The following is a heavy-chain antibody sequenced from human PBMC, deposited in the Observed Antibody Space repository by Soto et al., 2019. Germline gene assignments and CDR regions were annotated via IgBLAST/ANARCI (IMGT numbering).Heavy chain of an antibody. D-gene: IGHD1-26*01. CDR1: GGSISSSAYY. J-gene: IGHJ4*02. CDR2: IYYSGRT. V-gene: IGHV4-39*01. Sequence: QLQLQESGPGLVKPSETLSLTCTVSGGSISSSAYYWGWIRQPPGKGLEWIGSIYYSGRTYYNPSLKSRVTISVDTSKNQFSLKLSSVTDADTAVYYCARNGVGALQFDHWGQGTLVTVSS. CDR3: ARNGVGALQFDH.